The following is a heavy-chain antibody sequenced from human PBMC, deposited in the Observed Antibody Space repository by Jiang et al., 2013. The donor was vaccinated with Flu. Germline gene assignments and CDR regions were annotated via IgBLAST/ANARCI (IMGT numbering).Heavy chain of an antibody. Sequence: PGLVKPSETLSLTCTVSGGSISSYYWSWIRQPPEKGLEWIGHIHYSGSTNYNPSLKSRVTISVDKSKNQFSLKLNSVTAADTAVYYCARKGGSGWFDGFLGPRDGMDVWGQGTTVTVSS. CDR1: GGSISSYY. CDR3: ARKGGSGWFDGFLGPRDGMDV. J-gene: IGHJ6*02. CDR2: IHYSGST. V-gene: IGHV4-59*12. D-gene: IGHD6-19*01.